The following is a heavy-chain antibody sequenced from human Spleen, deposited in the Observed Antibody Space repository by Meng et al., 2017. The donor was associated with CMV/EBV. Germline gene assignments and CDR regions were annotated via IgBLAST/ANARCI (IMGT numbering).Heavy chain of an antibody. CDR3: ARPGYGGNSRWFDP. CDR1: GGSFSGSY. D-gene: IGHD4-23*01. Sequence: GYGGSFSGSYWSWIRQPPGKGLEWIGEINHSGSTNYNPSLKSRVTISVDTSKNQFSLKLSSVTAADTAVYYCARPGYGGNSRWFDPWGQGTLVTVSS. CDR2: INHSGST. J-gene: IGHJ5*02. V-gene: IGHV4-34*01.